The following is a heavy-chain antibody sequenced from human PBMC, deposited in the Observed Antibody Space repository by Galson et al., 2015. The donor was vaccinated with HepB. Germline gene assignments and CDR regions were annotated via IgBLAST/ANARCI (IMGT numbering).Heavy chain of an antibody. CDR2: FDPEDGET. J-gene: IGHJ4*02. V-gene: IGHV1-24*01. Sequence: SVKVSCKVSGYTLTEFSMHWVRQAPGKGLEWMGGFDPEDGETIYAQKFQGRVTMTEDTSTDTAYMELSSLRSEDTAVFYCAILGSSGYSSGWYCFDYWGQGTLVTVSS. CDR3: AILGSSGYSSGWYCFDY. CDR1: GYTLTEFS. D-gene: IGHD6-19*01.